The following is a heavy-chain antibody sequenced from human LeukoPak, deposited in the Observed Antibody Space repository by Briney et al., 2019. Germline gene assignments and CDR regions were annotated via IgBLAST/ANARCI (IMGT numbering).Heavy chain of an antibody. J-gene: IGHJ3*02. CDR2: INHSGST. D-gene: IGHD4-17*01. CDR1: GGSFSGCY. CDR3: AGGIATVTTLYI. V-gene: IGHV4-34*01. Sequence: SETLSLTCAVYGGSFSGCYWSWIRQPPGKGLEWIGEINHSGSTNYNPSLKSRVTISVDTSKNQFSLKLSSVTAADTAVYYCAGGIATVTTLYIWGQGTMVTVSS.